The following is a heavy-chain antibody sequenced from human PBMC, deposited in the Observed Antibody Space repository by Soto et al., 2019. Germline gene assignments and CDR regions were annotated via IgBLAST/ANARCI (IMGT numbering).Heavy chain of an antibody. D-gene: IGHD1-26*01. CDR3: ARDVSGSYPVYFQH. V-gene: IGHV3-30-3*01. J-gene: IGHJ1*01. CDR2: ISYDGSNK. CDR1: GFTFSSYA. Sequence: QVQLVESGGGVVQPGRSLRLSCAASGFTFSSYAMHWVRQAPGKGLEWVAVISYDGSNKYYADSVKGRFTISRDNSKNTLYLQMNSLRAEDTAVYYCARDVSGSYPVYFQHWGQGTLVTVSS.